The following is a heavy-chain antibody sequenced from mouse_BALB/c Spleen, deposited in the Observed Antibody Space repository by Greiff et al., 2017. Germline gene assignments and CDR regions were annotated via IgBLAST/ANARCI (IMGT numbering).Heavy chain of an antibody. CDR1: GDSITSGY. CDR3: ARWGTSYDYDKAMDY. J-gene: IGHJ4*01. D-gene: IGHD2-4*01. CDR2: ISYSGST. Sequence: DVKLQESGPSLVKPSQTLSLTCSVTGDSITSGYWNWIRKFPGNKLEYMGYISYSGSTYYNPSLKSRISITRDTSKNQYYLQLNSVTTEDTATYYCARWGTSYDYDKAMDYWGQGTSVTVSS. V-gene: IGHV3-8*02.